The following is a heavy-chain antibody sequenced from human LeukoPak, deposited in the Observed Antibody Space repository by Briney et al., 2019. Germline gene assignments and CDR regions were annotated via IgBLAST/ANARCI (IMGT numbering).Heavy chain of an antibody. CDR1: GFTFSSYS. J-gene: IGHJ6*02. Sequence: GGSLRLSCAASGFTFSSYSMTWVRQAPGKGLEWVSSFTSSSRSIYYADSVKGRFTISRDNAKNTLYLQMNTLRVEDTAVYYCTRDLMDYDVSTGLHHYYMDVWGQGTTVTVSS. CDR3: TRDLMDYDVSTGLHHYYMDV. D-gene: IGHD3-9*01. CDR2: FTSSSRSI. V-gene: IGHV3-21*01.